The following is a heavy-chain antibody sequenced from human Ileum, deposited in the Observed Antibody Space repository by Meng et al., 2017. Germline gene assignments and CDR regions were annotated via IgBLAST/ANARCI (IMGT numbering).Heavy chain of an antibody. CDR1: SGSISSNTY. D-gene: IGHD4-23*01. Sequence: QVQLKGSGPGLVRPSGTLSLTWAVSSGSISSNTYWSWVRQPPGKGLEWIGQISHSGSAYYNPSLKSRVTMSVDKSKSQFSLMLTSVTAADTAIYYCARHGGYSQDFWGQGTLVTVSS. CDR2: ISHSGSA. CDR3: ARHGGYSQDF. J-gene: IGHJ4*02. V-gene: IGHV4-4*02.